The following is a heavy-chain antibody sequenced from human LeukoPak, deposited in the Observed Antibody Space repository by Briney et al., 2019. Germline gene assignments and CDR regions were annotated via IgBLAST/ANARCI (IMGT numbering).Heavy chain of an antibody. CDR2: LGGGDAGI. J-gene: IGHJ4*02. CDR1: GFTSITYG. CDR3: ARQIRYFDWLFDY. V-gene: IGHV3-23*01. Sequence: GGSLRLSCEGSGFTSITYGMSWVRQAPGKGLEWVSTLGGGDAGIYYADSVYDRFTISRDNAKNSLYLQMNSLRAEDTAVYYCARQIRYFDWLFDYWGQGTLVTVSS. D-gene: IGHD3-9*01.